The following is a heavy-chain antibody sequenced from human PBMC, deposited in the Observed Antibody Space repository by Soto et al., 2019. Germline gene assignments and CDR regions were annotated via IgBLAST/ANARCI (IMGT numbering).Heavy chain of an antibody. CDR1: GFSFNNYV. Sequence: EVQLLESGGDLVQPGGSLRLSCSSSGFSFNNYVMNWVRQASGKGLEWVSTVSPTGDSTFYADSVKGRFTISRDNSKNTLYLQMNSRRAEDVAVYYWARRAITASTKWGAVDAWGQGTTVTVSS. J-gene: IGHJ3*01. CDR2: VSPTGDST. D-gene: IGHD1-7*01. V-gene: IGHV3-23*01. CDR3: ARRAITASTKWGAVDA.